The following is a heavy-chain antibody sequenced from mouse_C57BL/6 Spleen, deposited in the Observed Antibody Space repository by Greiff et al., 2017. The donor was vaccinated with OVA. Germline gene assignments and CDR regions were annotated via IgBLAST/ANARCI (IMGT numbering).Heavy chain of an antibody. CDR2: ISYDGSN. J-gene: IGHJ4*01. CDR3: ARSHYYAMDY. CDR1: GYSITSGYY. V-gene: IGHV3-6*01. Sequence: VQLKESGPGLVKPSQSLSLTCSVTGYSITSGYYWNWIRQFPGNKLEWMGYISYDGSNNYNPSLKNRISITRDTSKNQFFLKLNSVTTEDTATYYCARSHYYAMDYWGQGTSVTVSS.